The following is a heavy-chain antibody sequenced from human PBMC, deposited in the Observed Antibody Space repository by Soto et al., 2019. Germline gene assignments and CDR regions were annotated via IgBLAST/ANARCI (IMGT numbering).Heavy chain of an antibody. D-gene: IGHD3-3*01. CDR3: ARGVSYDCWSGYYFDY. V-gene: IGHV4-59*01. CDR1: GGSISSYY. Sequence: QVQLQESGPGLVKPSETLSLTCTVSGGSISSYYWSWIRQPPGKGLEWIGYIYYSGSTNYNPSLKSRVTISVDTSKNQFSLKLSSVTAADTAVYYCARGVSYDCWSGYYFDYWGQGTLVTVSS. J-gene: IGHJ4*02. CDR2: IYYSGST.